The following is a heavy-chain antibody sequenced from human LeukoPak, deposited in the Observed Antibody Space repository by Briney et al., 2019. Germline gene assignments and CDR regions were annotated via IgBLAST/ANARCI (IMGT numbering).Heavy chain of an antibody. D-gene: IGHD3-22*01. V-gene: IGHV3-7*01. CDR1: GFTFSSYW. Sequence: GGSLRLSCAASGFTFSSYWMSWVRQAPGKGLEWVANIKQDGSEKYYVGSVRGRFTISRDNAKNSLYLQMNSLRAEDTAVYYCAREPDSYYYNSSGYSADYWGQGTLVTVSS. J-gene: IGHJ4*02. CDR3: AREPDSYYYNSSGYSADY. CDR2: IKQDGSEK.